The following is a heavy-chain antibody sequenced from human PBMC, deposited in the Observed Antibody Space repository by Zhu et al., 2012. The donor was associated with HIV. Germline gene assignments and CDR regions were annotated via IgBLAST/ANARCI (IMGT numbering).Heavy chain of an antibody. Sequence: QVQLQQWGAGLLKPSETLSLSCAVYGGSFSGHYWSWIRQPPGKGLEWIGEIHHSGRTNYNPSLKSRVTISADTSKNQFSLKLSSVTAADTALYYCARIAVAESYFDYWGQGTLVTVSS. CDR1: GGSFSGHY. CDR3: ARIAVAESYFDY. D-gene: IGHD6-19*01. J-gene: IGHJ4*02. CDR2: IHHSGRT. V-gene: IGHV4-34*01.